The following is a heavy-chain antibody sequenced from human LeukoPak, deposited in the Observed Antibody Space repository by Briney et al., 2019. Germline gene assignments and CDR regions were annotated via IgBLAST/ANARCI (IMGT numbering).Heavy chain of an antibody. V-gene: IGHV1-18*01. D-gene: IGHD1-7*01. Sequence: GASVKVSCKASGYTFTSYGISWVRQAPGQGLEWMGWISAYNGNTNCAQKLQGRVTMTTDTSTSTAYMELRSLRSDDTAVYYCARSQGGITGTTIYYYGMDVWGQGTTVTVSS. CDR3: ARSQGGITGTTIYYYGMDV. CDR2: ISAYNGNT. J-gene: IGHJ6*02. CDR1: GYTFTSYG.